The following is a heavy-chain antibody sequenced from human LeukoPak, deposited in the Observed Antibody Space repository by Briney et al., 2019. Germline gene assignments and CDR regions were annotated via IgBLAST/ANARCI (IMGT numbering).Heavy chain of an antibody. CDR2: ISSSGSTI. CDR3: AKDRKLHYYDSSGYIDY. D-gene: IGHD3-22*01. J-gene: IGHJ4*02. Sequence: SGGSLRLSCAASGFTFSSYEMNWVRQAPGKGLEWVSYISSSGSTIYYADSVKGRFTISRDNAKNSLYLQMNSLRAEDTAVYYCAKDRKLHYYDSSGYIDYWGQGTLVTVSS. V-gene: IGHV3-48*03. CDR1: GFTFSSYE.